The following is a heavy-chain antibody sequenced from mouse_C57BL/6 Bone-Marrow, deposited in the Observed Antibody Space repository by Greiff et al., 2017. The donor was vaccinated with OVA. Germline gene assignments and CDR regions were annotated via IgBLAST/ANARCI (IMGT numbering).Heavy chain of an antibody. CDR1: GYTFTSYW. J-gene: IGHJ3*01. Sequence: VQLQQPGAELVKPGASVKLSCKASGYTFTSYWMQWVKQRPGQGLEWIGEIDPPDSYTNYNQKFKGKATLTVDTSSSTAYIQLSSLTSEDSAVYCCARGGYDSWFAYWGQGTLVTVSA. CDR2: IDPPDSYT. CDR3: ARGGYDSWFAY. V-gene: IGHV1-50*01. D-gene: IGHD2-2*01.